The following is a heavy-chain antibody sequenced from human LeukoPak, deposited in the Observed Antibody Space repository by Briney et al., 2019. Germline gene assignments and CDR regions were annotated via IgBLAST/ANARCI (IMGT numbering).Heavy chain of an antibody. Sequence: SETLSLTCAVYGGSFSGYYRSWIRQPPGKGLEWIGEINHSGSTNYNPSLKSRVTISVDTSKNQFSLKLSSVTAADTAVYYCARGLGGHRLFDYWGQGTLVTVSS. V-gene: IGHV4-34*01. CDR3: ARGLGGHRLFDY. CDR1: GGSFSGYY. J-gene: IGHJ4*02. CDR2: INHSGST.